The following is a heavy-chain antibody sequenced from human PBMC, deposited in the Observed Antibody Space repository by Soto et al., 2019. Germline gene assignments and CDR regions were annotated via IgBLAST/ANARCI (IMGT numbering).Heavy chain of an antibody. J-gene: IGHJ4*02. CDR1: GGSISSYY. Sequence: QVQLQESGPGLVKPSETLSLTCTVSGGSISSYYWSWIRQPPGKGLEWIGYIYYSGSTNYNPSLKRRVTISLDKSKNQFSLKLSSVTAADTAVYYCARAYYGSGPCPLRYWGQGTLVTVSS. D-gene: IGHD3-10*01. V-gene: IGHV4-59*01. CDR2: IYYSGST. CDR3: ARAYYGSGPCPLRY.